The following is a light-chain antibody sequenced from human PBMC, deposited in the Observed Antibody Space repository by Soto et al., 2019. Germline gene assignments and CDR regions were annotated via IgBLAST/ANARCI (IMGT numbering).Light chain of an antibody. CDR3: QQYESYSPLT. J-gene: IGKJ4*01. V-gene: IGKV1-5*01. CDR2: DAY. Sequence: DIQMTQSPSILSASVGDRVTITCRASQSIRSWLAWYQQKPGKAPNLLIYDAYSLESGVPSRFSGRRSGTEFTLTIAGLQPEDFATYYCQQYESYSPLTFGGGTEVEIK. CDR1: QSIRSW.